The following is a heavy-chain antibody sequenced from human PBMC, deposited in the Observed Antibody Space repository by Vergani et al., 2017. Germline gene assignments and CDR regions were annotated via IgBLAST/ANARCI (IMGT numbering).Heavy chain of an antibody. Sequence: QVQLVQSGAEVKKPGSSVKVSCKASGGTFSSYAISWVRQAPGQGLEWMGRIIPILGTANYAQKFQGRVTMTRDTSTSTVYMELSSLRSEDTAVYYCARWLTSANYVDYWGQGTLVTVSS. CDR2: IIPILGTA. D-gene: IGHD6-25*01. CDR1: GGTFSSYA. V-gene: IGHV1-69*04. CDR3: ARWLTSANYVDY. J-gene: IGHJ4*02.